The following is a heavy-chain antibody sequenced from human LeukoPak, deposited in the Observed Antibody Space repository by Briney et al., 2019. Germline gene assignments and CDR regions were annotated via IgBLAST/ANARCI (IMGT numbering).Heavy chain of an antibody. CDR2: ISYDGSNK. Sequence: PGRSLRLSCAASGFTFSSCAMHWVRQAPGKGLEWVAVISYDGSNKYYADSVKGRFTISRDNSKNTLYLQMNSLRAEDTAVYYCAVSSYRTGGYYYYYGMDVWGKGTTVTVSS. CDR1: GFTFSSCA. V-gene: IGHV3-30*04. D-gene: IGHD6-6*01. J-gene: IGHJ6*04. CDR3: AVSSYRTGGYYYYYGMDV.